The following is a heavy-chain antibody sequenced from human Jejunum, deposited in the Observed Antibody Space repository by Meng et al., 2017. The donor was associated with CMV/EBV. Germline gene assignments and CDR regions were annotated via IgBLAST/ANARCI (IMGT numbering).Heavy chain of an antibody. V-gene: IGHV3-21*01. CDR2: ISSSSSYI. CDR1: TLSSYS. CDR3: ASWYSSSSPYYYGMDV. Sequence: TLSSYSMNWVRQAPGKGLEWVSSISSSSSYIYYADSVKGRFTISRDNAKNSLYLQMNSLRAEDTAVYYCASWYSSSSPYYYGMDVWGQGTTVTVSS. J-gene: IGHJ6*02. D-gene: IGHD6-6*01.